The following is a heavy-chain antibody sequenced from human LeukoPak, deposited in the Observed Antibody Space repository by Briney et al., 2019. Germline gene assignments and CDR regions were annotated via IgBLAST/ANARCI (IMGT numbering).Heavy chain of an antibody. D-gene: IGHD6-6*01. V-gene: IGHV3-43*01. CDR2: ISWDGGST. Sequence: GGSLRLSCAASGFTFDDYTMHWVRQAPGKGLEWVSLISWDGGSTYYADSVKGRFTISRDNAKNSVSLQMNSLRAEDTAVYYCANGAAAVPAVEYSSSPPIDYWGQGTLVTVSS. CDR1: GFTFDDYT. J-gene: IGHJ4*02. CDR3: ANGAAAVPAVEYSSSPPIDY.